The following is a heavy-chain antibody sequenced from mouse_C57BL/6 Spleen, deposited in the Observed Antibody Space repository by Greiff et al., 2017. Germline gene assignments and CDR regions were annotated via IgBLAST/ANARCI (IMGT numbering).Heavy chain of an antibody. D-gene: IGHD2-14*01. Sequence: VQLQQPGAELVKPGASVKLSCKASGYTFTSYWMQWVKQRPGQGLEWIGEIDPSDSYTNYNQKFKGKATLTVDTSSSTAYMQLSSLTSEDSAVYYCANRDGYFDVWGTGTTVTVSS. CDR2: IDPSDSYT. CDR1: GYTFTSYW. V-gene: IGHV1-50*01. J-gene: IGHJ1*03. CDR3: ANRDGYFDV.